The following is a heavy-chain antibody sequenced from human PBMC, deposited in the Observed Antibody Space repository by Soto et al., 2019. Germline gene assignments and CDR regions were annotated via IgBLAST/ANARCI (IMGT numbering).Heavy chain of an antibody. J-gene: IGHJ4*02. CDR2: INHSGST. D-gene: IGHD1-26*01. Sequence: QVQLQQWGAGLLKPSETLSLTCAVYGGCFSGYYWSWIRQPPGKGLEWIGEINHSGSTNYNPSLKSRVTIAVDTSKNQFSLKLSSVTAADTAVYYCARGVDVSGSYPYYFDYWGQGTLVTVSS. V-gene: IGHV4-34*01. CDR1: GGCFSGYY. CDR3: ARGVDVSGSYPYYFDY.